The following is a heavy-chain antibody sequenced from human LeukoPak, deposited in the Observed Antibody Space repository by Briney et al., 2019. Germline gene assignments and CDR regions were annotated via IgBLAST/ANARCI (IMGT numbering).Heavy chain of an antibody. CDR2: ISGSSGLT. CDR1: GFTFSNYA. J-gene: IGHJ4*02. CDR3: ARRGESASYGDYRFDY. Sequence: GGSLRLSYAASGFTFSNYAMSWVRQAPGRGLEWVSAISGSSGLTYYADSVKGRFTISRDNSKNTLFLQMNSLRAEDTAVYYCARRGESASYGDYRFDYWGQGTLVTVSS. D-gene: IGHD4-17*01. V-gene: IGHV3-23*01.